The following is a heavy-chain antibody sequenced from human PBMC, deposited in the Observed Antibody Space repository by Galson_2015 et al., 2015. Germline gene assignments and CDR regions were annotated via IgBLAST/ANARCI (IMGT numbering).Heavy chain of an antibody. CDR2: IKQDGSEK. D-gene: IGHD4-17*01. J-gene: IGHJ5*02. V-gene: IGHV3-7*03. CDR1: GFTFSSYW. CDR3: AREPVTVTTPNWFDP. Sequence: SLRLSCAASGFTFSSYWMSWVRQAPGKGLEWVANIKQDGSEKYYVDSVKGRFTISRDNAKNSLYLQMNSLRAEDTAVYYCAREPVTVTTPNWFDPWGQGTLVTVSS.